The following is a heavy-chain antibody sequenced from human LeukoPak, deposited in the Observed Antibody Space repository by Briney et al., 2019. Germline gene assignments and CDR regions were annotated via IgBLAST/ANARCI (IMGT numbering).Heavy chain of an antibody. D-gene: IGHD2-15*01. CDR1: GFTFSDYY. V-gene: IGHV3-11*06. CDR3: ARVLGVVAAIDAFDI. Sequence: GGSLRLSCAASGFTFSDYYMSWIRQAPGKGLEWVSYISSSSSYIYYADSVKGRFTISRDNAKNSLYLQMNSLRAEDMAVYYCARVLGVVAAIDAFDIWGQGTMVTVSS. J-gene: IGHJ3*02. CDR2: ISSSSSYI.